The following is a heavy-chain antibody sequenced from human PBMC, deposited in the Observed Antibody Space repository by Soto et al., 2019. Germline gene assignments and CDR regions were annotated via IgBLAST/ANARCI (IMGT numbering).Heavy chain of an antibody. CDR3: ASSVDTAMVPFDY. J-gene: IGHJ4*02. Sequence: PSETLSLTCTVSGGSISSSSYYWGWIRQPPGKGLEWIGSIYYSGSTYYNPSLKSRVTISVDTSKNQFSLKLSSVTAADTAVYYCASSVDTAMVPFDYWGQGTLVTVSS. CDR1: GGSISSSSYY. CDR2: IYYSGST. V-gene: IGHV4-39*01. D-gene: IGHD5-18*01.